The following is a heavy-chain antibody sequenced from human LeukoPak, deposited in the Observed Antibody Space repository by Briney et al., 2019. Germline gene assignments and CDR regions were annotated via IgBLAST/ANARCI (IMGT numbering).Heavy chain of an antibody. Sequence: GGSLRLSCAASGFTFSSYWMGWVRQAPGRGLEWVADIKEDGTDKYSVDSVKGRFTISRDNAKNSLYLQMNSLRAEDTAVYYCAKDTYSTSPYYFDYWGQGTLVTVSS. CDR2: IKEDGTDK. CDR1: GFTFSSYW. CDR3: AKDTYSTSPYYFDY. V-gene: IGHV3-7*03. J-gene: IGHJ4*02. D-gene: IGHD1-26*01.